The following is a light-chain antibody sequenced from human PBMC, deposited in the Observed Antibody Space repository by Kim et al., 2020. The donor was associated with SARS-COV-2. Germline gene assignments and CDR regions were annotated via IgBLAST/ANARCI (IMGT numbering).Light chain of an antibody. V-gene: IGKV1-33*01. CDR1: QDINNY. Sequence: ESVGDRLTITCQASQDINNYLKWYQQKPGKAPKLLIYDASLLETGVPTRFSGSGSGTDFTFTITSLQPDDIATYYCQQFEYLPITFGGGTKVDIK. J-gene: IGKJ4*01. CDR3: QQFEYLPIT. CDR2: DAS.